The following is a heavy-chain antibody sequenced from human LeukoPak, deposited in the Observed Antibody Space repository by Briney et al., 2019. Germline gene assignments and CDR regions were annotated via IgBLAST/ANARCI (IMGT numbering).Heavy chain of an antibody. Sequence: SETLSLTCTVSGASISSGNYYWGWIRQPPGKGLEWLGSIYYSGDTYNNPPLKSRVTISVDTAKSQFSLRLTSVTAADTAVYYCVSAKFLVRGVSWFDPWGQGTLVTVSS. CDR1: GASISSGNYY. D-gene: IGHD3-10*01. V-gene: IGHV4-39*07. CDR3: VSAKFLVRGVSWFDP. J-gene: IGHJ5*02. CDR2: IYYSGDT.